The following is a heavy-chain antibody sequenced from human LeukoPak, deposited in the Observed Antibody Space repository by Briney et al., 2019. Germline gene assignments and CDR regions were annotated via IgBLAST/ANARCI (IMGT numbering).Heavy chain of an antibody. V-gene: IGHV1-3*01. CDR1: GYTFTSYA. Sequence: AASVKVSCEASGYTFTSYAIHWVRQAPGQRLEWLGWINAGNGNTKYSQKFQGRVTITSVTSATTAYMELTSLRSEDTAVYFCARGYCSSTSCQYYFDYWGQGTLVTVSS. D-gene: IGHD2-2*01. CDR3: ARGYCSSTSCQYYFDY. J-gene: IGHJ4*02. CDR2: INAGNGNT.